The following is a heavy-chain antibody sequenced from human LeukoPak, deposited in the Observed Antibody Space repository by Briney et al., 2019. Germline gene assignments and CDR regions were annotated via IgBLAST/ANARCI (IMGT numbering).Heavy chain of an antibody. J-gene: IGHJ4*02. Sequence: TSETLSLTCTVSGGSISSGGYCWSWIRQHPGKGLEWIGYIYYSGSTYYNPSLKSRVTISVDTSKNQFSLKLSSVTAADTAVYYCARTTHPSTAAAGRISYYFDYWGQGTLVTVSS. V-gene: IGHV4-31*03. D-gene: IGHD6-13*01. CDR2: IYYSGST. CDR1: GGSISSGGYC. CDR3: ARTTHPSTAAAGRISYYFDY.